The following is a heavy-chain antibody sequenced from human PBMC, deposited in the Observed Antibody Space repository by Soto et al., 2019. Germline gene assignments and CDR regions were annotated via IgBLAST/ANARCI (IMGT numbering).Heavy chain of an antibody. CDR2: ISGSGGAI. D-gene: IGHD3-16*01. J-gene: IGHJ4*02. CDR3: AKGVPPPSIIFGDYGDY. CDR1: GFTFSTYA. Sequence: GGSLRLSCAASGFTFSTYAMSWVRQAPGKGLEWVSAISGSGGAIYYADSVKGRFTVSRDNSKNTLYLQMNSLRAEDPAVYYCAKGVPPPSIIFGDYGDYWGQGTLVTVSS. V-gene: IGHV3-23*01.